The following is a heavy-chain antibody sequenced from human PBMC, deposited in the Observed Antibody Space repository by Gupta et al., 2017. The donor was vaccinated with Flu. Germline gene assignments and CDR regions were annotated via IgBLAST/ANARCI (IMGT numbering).Heavy chain of an antibody. Sequence: QVHLQESGPGLVKPSETLSLTCAVSGYSISSGYFWGWIRQPPGKGLEWIASRYHSGATYYNPSLKSRVNISVDTSKNQFSLKLSSGTAADTAVYYCAWSGSSWYLGFDYWGQGTLVTVSS. J-gene: IGHJ4*02. CDR3: AWSGSSWYLGFDY. CDR2: RYHSGAT. CDR1: GYSISSGYF. D-gene: IGHD6-13*01. V-gene: IGHV4-38-2*01.